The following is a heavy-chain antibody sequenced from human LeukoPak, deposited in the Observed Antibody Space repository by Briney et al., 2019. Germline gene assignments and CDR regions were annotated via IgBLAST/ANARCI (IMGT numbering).Heavy chain of an antibody. J-gene: IGHJ3*02. CDR3: AKSPGPYYYGPGAFDI. CDR2: ISWNSGSI. D-gene: IGHD3-10*01. V-gene: IGHV3-9*01. CDR1: GFTFDDYA. Sequence: PGRSLRLSCAASGFTFDDYAMHWVRQAPGKGLEWVSGISWNSGSIGYADSVKGRFTISRDNAKNFLYLQMNSLRAEDTALYYCAKSPGPYYYGPGAFDIWGQGTMVTVSS.